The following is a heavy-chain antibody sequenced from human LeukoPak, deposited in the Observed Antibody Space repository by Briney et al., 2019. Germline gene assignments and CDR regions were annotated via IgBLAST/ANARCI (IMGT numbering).Heavy chain of an antibody. CDR1: GGSISSYY. CDR3: ARGVYIAPAQYAY. Sequence: PSETLSLTCTVSGGSISSYYWSWIRQPPGKGLEWIGYIYYSGTTNYNPSLKSRVTISVDTSKNQFSLKLSSVTAADTAVYYCARGVYIAPAQYAYWGQGTLVTVSS. CDR2: IYYSGTT. V-gene: IGHV4-59*01. J-gene: IGHJ4*02. D-gene: IGHD6-13*01.